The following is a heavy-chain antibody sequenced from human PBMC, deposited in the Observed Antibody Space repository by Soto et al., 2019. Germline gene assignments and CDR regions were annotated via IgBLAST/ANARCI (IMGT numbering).Heavy chain of an antibody. J-gene: IGHJ4*02. Sequence: PSETLSLTCAVYGGTFSSYYWNWIRQSPGKGLEWIGCINFSGGTNYNPSLKSRVTISVNTSKNQFSLQLDSVTAADTAVYYCAHDSNGGNTYFDLWGQGALVTVSS. D-gene: IGHD1-1*01. CDR3: AHDSNGGNTYFDL. CDR1: GGTFSSYY. CDR2: INFSGGT. V-gene: IGHV4-34*08.